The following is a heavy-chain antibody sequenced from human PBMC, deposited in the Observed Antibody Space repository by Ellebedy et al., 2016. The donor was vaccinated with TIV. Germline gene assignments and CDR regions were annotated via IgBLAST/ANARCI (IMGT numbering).Heavy chain of an antibody. J-gene: IGHJ4*02. Sequence: SVKVSXXASGGTFSSYAISWVRQAPGQGLEWMGGIIPIFGTANYAQKFQGRVTITADKSTSTAYMELSSLRSEDTAVYYCARSLPSAYYFDYWGQGTLVTVSS. CDR3: ARSLPSAYYFDY. CDR2: IIPIFGTA. CDR1: GGTFSSYA. V-gene: IGHV1-69*06. D-gene: IGHD6-25*01.